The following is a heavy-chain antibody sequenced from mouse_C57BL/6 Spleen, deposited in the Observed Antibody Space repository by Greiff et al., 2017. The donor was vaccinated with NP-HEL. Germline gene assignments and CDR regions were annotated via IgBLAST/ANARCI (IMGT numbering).Heavy chain of an antibody. CDR3: ARDPGGYYDYDAWFAY. CDR2: ISYDGSN. D-gene: IGHD2-4*01. CDR1: GYSITSGYY. V-gene: IGHV3-6*01. J-gene: IGHJ3*01. Sequence: DVKLQESGPGLVKPSQSLSLTCSVTGYSITSGYYWNWIRQFPGNKLEWMGYISYDGSNNYNPSLKNRISITRDTSKNQFFLKLNSVTTEDTATYYCARDPGGYYDYDAWFAYWGQGTLVTVSA.